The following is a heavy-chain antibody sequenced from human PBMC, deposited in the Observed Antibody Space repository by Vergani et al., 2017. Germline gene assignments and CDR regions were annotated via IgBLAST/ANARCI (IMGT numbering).Heavy chain of an antibody. J-gene: IGHJ3*02. Sequence: QVQLVQSGAEVKKPGASVKVSCKVSGYTLTELSMQWVRQAPGKGLEWMGGFDPEDGETIYAQKFQGRVTMTEDTSTDTAYLELSSLRSEDTAVYYCATDLSYYPKDAFDIWGQGTMVTVSS. CDR3: ATDLSYYPKDAFDI. D-gene: IGHD3-22*01. V-gene: IGHV1-24*01. CDR1: GYTLTELS. CDR2: FDPEDGET.